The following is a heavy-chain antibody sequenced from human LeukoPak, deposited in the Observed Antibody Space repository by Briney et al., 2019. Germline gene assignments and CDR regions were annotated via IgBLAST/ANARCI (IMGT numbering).Heavy chain of an antibody. V-gene: IGHV3-23*01. CDR2: ISGSGGST. CDR1: GFTFSSYA. Sequence: GGSLRLSCAASGFTFSSYAITWVRQSPGKGLEWVSGISGSGGSTYSADSVKGRFTISRDNSKNTLYLQMNSLRAEDTAVYYCAKGHSSSPRDYFDYWGQGTLVTVSS. CDR3: AKGHSSSPRDYFDY. D-gene: IGHD6-6*01. J-gene: IGHJ4*02.